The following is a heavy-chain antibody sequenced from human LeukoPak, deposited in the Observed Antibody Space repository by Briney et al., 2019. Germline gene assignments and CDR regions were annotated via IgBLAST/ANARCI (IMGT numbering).Heavy chain of an antibody. CDR2: IYYSGST. Sequence: SQTLSLTCTVSGGSISSGDYNWSWIRQSPGKGLEWIGYIYYSGSTYYNPSLKSRVTISVDTSKNQFSLKLSSVTAADTAVYYCARSPKNPLRYCSSTSCYWRDWGQGTLVTVSS. J-gene: IGHJ4*02. CDR3: ARSPKNPLRYCSSTSCYWRD. V-gene: IGHV4-30-4*01. D-gene: IGHD2-2*01. CDR1: GGSISSGDYN.